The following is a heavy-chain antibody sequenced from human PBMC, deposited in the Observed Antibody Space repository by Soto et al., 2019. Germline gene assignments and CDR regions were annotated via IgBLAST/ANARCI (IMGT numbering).Heavy chain of an antibody. D-gene: IGHD6-13*01. J-gene: IGHJ4*02. CDR1: GFSFSSYS. Sequence: EVQLVESGGGLVQPGGSLRLSCVASGFSFSSYSMNWVRQAPGKGLEWLSYIGVRSSSTDYADSVKGRFTISRDNAKNSVFLEMNSLRVEDTAVYYCVRDADEVPADQHMVHGDYWGPGTLVTVSS. V-gene: IGHV3-48*01. CDR2: IGVRSSST. CDR3: VRDADEVPADQHMVHGDY.